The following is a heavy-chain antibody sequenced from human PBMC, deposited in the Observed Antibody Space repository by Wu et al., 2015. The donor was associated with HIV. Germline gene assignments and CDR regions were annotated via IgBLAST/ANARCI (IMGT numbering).Heavy chain of an antibody. V-gene: IGHV1-18*01. CDR1: GGTFSTYA. J-gene: IGHJ6*02. CDR2: ISAYNGNT. Sequence: QVQLVQSGAEVKKPGSSVKVSCKASGGTFSTYAISWVRQAPGQGLEYLGWISAYNGNTDYAQKFQDRVTMTIDTSTSTAYMELRTLRSDDTAVYYCARVGCSSNICLFYYGLDVWGQGTAVSVSS. CDR3: ARVGCSSNICLFYYGLDV. D-gene: IGHD2-2*01.